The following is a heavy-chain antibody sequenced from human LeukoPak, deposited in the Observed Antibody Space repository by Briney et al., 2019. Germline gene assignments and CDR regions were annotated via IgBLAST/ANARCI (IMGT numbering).Heavy chain of an antibody. D-gene: IGHD3-3*01. Sequence: PGGSLRLSCAASGFTFSSYAMSWVRQAPGKGLEWVSAISGSGGRTFYADSVEGRFTISRHNSKNTLYLQMNSLIAAETTELYPAKRFLEWLSPGGYFDYWGQGTLVTVSS. CDR1: GFTFSSYA. V-gene: IGHV3-23*01. CDR2: ISGSGGRT. J-gene: IGHJ4*02. CDR3: AKRFLEWLSPGGYFDY.